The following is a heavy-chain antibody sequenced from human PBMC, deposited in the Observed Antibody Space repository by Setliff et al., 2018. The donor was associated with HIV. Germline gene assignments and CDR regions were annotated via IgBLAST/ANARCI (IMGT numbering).Heavy chain of an antibody. CDR3: GRAPPYCSGGSCADY. CDR2: IHSSSRI. D-gene: IGHD2-15*01. CDR1: GFTFSDYS. Sequence: PGGSLRLSCAASGFTFSDYSMNWFRQTPGKGLEWVSFIHSSSRIYYADSVKGRFTVSRDNAKNSLYLQMNNLRAEDTAVYYCGRAPPYCSGGSCADYWGQGTLVTVSS. V-gene: IGHV3-48*04. J-gene: IGHJ4*02.